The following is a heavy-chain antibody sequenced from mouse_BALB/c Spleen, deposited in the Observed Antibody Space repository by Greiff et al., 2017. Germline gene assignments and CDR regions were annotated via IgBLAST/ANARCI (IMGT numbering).Heavy chain of an antibody. CDR2: IWTGGGT. V-gene: IGHV2-9-2*01. D-gene: IGHD2-2*01. Sequence: VKLVESGPGLVAPSQSLSITCTVSGFSLTSYDISWIRQPPGKGLEWLGVIWTGGGTNYNSAFMSRLSISKDNSKSQVFLKMNSLQTDDTAIYYCVRSGGYDGYAMDYWGQGTSVTVSS. J-gene: IGHJ4*01. CDR1: GFSLTSYD. CDR3: VRSGGYDGYAMDY.